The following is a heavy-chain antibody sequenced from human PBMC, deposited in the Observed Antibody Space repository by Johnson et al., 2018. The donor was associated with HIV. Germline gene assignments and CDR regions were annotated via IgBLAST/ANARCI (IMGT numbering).Heavy chain of an antibody. Sequence: VQLVESGGGVIRPGGSLRLSCAASGFTFNDYAMSWVRQPPGKGLEWVAVISYDGSNKYYADSVKGRFTISRDNSKNTLYLQMNSLRAEDTAVYYCAKHPRPGGDAFDIWGQGTMVTVSS. V-gene: IGHV3-30*18. CDR1: GFTFNDYA. CDR3: AKHPRPGGDAFDI. CDR2: ISYDGSNK. D-gene: IGHD3-10*01. J-gene: IGHJ3*02.